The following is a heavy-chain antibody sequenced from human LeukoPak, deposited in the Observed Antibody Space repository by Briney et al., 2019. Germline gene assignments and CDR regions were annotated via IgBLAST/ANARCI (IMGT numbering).Heavy chain of an antibody. V-gene: IGHV4-39*07. CDR2: IYYSGST. D-gene: IGHD3-22*01. CDR1: GGSISSSSYY. J-gene: IGHJ4*02. CDR3: ARANKPDDYYDSSATPMGAFDY. Sequence: KPSETLSLTCTVSGGSISSSSYYWGWIRQPPGKGLEWIGSIYYSGSTYYNPSLKGRVTISVDTSKNQFSLKLSSVTAADTAVYYCARANKPDDYYDSSATPMGAFDYWGQGTLVTVSS.